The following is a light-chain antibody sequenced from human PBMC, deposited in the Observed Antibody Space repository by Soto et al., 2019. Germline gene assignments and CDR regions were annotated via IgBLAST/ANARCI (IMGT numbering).Light chain of an antibody. J-gene: IGKJ1*01. CDR1: QTINSW. CDR3: QQYDSYSSGP. Sequence: DIQRTQSPSTLSASVGDRVTITCRASQTINSWLAWYQQKPGKAPKVLIFDASSLKTGVPSTFSGSGSGTEFTLTIRNLKPDDFANYYCQQYDSYSSGPLAQGTKVDIK. CDR2: DAS. V-gene: IGKV1-5*01.